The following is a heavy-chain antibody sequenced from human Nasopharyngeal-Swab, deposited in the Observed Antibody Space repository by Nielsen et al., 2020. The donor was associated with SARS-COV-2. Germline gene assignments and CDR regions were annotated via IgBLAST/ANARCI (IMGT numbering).Heavy chain of an antibody. V-gene: IGHV3-11*01. Sequence: GGSLRLSCAASGFTFSDYYMSWIRQAPGKGLEWVSYISSSGSTIYYADSVKGRFTISRDNAKNSLYLQMNSLRAEDTAVYYRARDQRAYCGGDCYSGLDYWGQGTLVTVSS. CDR1: GFTFSDYY. CDR2: ISSSGSTI. CDR3: ARDQRAYCGGDCYSGLDY. J-gene: IGHJ4*02. D-gene: IGHD2-21*02.